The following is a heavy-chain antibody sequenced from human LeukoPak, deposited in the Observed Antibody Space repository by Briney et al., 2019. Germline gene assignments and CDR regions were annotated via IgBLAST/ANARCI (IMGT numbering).Heavy chain of an antibody. CDR3: ARTLASGVRGVILNYFDR. CDR1: GDSINSYH. CDR2: FYYSGVT. V-gene: IGHV4-59*12. D-gene: IGHD3-10*01. Sequence: SETLSLTCTISGDSINSYHWSWLRQPPGSKLEWIGYFYYSGVTNYNPSLKSRVTISVDTSKNQFSLKLSSVTAADTAVYYCARTLASGVRGVILNYFDRWGQGTLVTVSS. J-gene: IGHJ4*02.